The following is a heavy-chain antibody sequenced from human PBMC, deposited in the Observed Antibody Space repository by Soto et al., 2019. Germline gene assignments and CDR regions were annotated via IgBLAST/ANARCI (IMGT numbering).Heavy chain of an antibody. J-gene: IGHJ4*02. CDR2: ILPIMGSV. CDR3: ARIPRYSYPTSDPLDN. CDR1: GGTFNTYT. Sequence: QVHLVQSGSEVKKPGSSVTVSCKASGGTFNTYTFSWVRQAPGPGLEWMGSILPIMGSVTYAHDFRGRLSITADPSTTTAYMELTSLTSHDTAIYYCARIPRYSYPTSDPLDNWGQGTLVTVSS. V-gene: IGHV1-69*01. D-gene: IGHD2-15*01.